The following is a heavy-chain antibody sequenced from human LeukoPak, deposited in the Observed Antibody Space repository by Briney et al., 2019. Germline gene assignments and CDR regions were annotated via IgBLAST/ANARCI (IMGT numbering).Heavy chain of an antibody. CDR1: GFTVSSYG. CDR3: ARMGPLPDY. Sequence: SGGSLRLSCAASGFTVSSYGMTWVRQAPGKGLEWVSSFSGTDGGTYYADSVKGRFTISRDNSKNTLYLQMNSLRAEDTAVYYCARMGPLPDYWGQGTLVTVSS. V-gene: IGHV3-23*01. D-gene: IGHD2-8*01. CDR2: FSGTDGGT. J-gene: IGHJ4*02.